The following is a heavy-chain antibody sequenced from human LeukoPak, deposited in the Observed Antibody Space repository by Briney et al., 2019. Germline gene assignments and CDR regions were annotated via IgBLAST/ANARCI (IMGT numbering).Heavy chain of an antibody. CDR1: GFTFSSYW. V-gene: IGHV3-7*01. J-gene: IGHJ4*02. CDR2: IKEDGSEK. CDR3: ARSGVVRGVIPHFDY. Sequence: GGSLRLSCAGSGFTFSSYWMSWVRQAPGKGLEWVAIIKEDGSEKYYVDSVKGRFTISRDNAKNSLYLQMNSLRVEDTAVYYCARSGVVRGVIPHFDYWGQGTLVTVSS. D-gene: IGHD3-10*01.